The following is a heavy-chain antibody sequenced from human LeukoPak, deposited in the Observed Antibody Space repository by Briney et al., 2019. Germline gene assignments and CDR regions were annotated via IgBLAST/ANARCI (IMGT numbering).Heavy chain of an antibody. CDR2: TYYRSKWYN. D-gene: IGHD6-19*01. Sequence: SQTLSLTCAISGDSVSSNSAAWNWIRQSPSRGLEWLGRTYYRSKWYNDYAVSVKSRITINPDTSKNQFSLQLNSVTPEDTAVYYCARLGGSGWYTFPTHFDYWGQGTLVTVSS. CDR3: ARLGGSGWYTFPTHFDY. J-gene: IGHJ4*02. V-gene: IGHV6-1*01. CDR1: GDSVSSNSAA.